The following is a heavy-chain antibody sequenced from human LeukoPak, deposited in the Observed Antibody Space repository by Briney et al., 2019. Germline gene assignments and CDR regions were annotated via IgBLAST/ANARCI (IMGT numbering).Heavy chain of an antibody. CDR3: ANDSDSGNFDF. J-gene: IGHJ4*02. V-gene: IGHV3-43*02. D-gene: IGHD6-13*01. CDR2: ISGDGGST. CDR1: GLTFDDCA. Sequence: GGSLRLSCAASGLTFDDCAMHWVRQAPGKRLEWVSLISGDGGSTYYADSVKGRFTISRDNSKNSLYLQMNSLRTEDTALYYCANDSDSGNFDFWGQGTLVTVSS.